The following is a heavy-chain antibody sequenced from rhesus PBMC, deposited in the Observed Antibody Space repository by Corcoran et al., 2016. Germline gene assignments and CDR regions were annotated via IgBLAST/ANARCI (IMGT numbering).Heavy chain of an antibody. V-gene: IGHV4-173*01. Sequence: QLQLQESGPGLVKPSETLSLTCAVSGGSISSNYWSWIRQPPGEGLEWIGRISWSRGSTDFNHGLKWRVTISTDTSKNQFSLKVGSVTAADAAVYYCAPEEGSGSCNGYWGPGVLVTVSS. CDR2: ISWSRGST. J-gene: IGHJ5-1*01. CDR1: GGSISSNY. CDR3: APEEGSGSCNGY. D-gene: IGHD6-25*01.